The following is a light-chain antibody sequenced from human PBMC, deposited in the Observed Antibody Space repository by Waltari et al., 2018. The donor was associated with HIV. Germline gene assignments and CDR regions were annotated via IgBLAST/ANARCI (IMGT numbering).Light chain of an antibody. V-gene: IGLV2-14*03. Sequence: QSALTQPASVSGSPGQSITISCTGTSGDVGGYNFVSWYQQHPGKAPKLIIYNVNTRPSGVSIRFSGSRSANTAALTISGLQAEDEADYFCSSYTSSGPRYELFGGGTRLTVL. CDR3: SSYTSSGPRYEL. CDR1: SGDVGGYNF. J-gene: IGLJ2*01. CDR2: NVN.